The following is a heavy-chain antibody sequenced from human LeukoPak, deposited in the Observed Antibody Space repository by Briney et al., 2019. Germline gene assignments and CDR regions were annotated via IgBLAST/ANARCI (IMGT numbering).Heavy chain of an antibody. CDR3: ARWRDCSSTSCYGDY. V-gene: IGHV4-59*01. Sequence: SETLSLTCTVSGGSISSYYWSWIRRPPGKGLEWIGYIYYSESTNYNPSLKSRVTISVDTSKNQFSLKLSSVTAADTAVYYCARWRDCSSTSCYGDYWGQGTLVTVSS. CDR1: GGSISSYY. J-gene: IGHJ4*02. D-gene: IGHD2-2*01. CDR2: IYYSEST.